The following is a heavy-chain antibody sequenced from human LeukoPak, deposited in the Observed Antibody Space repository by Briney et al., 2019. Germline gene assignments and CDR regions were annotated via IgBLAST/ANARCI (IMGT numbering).Heavy chain of an antibody. Sequence: GGSLRLSCVASGLPIADFAVHWVRQAPGKGLEWVSLISGDGVSTFYADSVKGRFSISRDNSKNSLSLEMNSLRTEDTAMYYCARESGKFDYWGQGTLVAVSS. J-gene: IGHJ4*02. CDR1: GLPIADFA. CDR3: ARESGKFDY. CDR2: ISGDGVST. V-gene: IGHV3-43*02.